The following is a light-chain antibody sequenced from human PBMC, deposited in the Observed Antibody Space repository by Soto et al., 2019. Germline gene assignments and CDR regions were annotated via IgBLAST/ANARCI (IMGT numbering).Light chain of an antibody. Sequence: DIQMTQSPSSVSASVGDRITITCRASQDISRWLAWYQQKPGRAPNLLIYTASTLESGVPSRFSGSGSGTDFTLTISNLQPVDFATYYCQQVDSFPLTFGGGTKVEIK. CDR2: TAS. CDR1: QDISRW. V-gene: IGKV1D-12*01. J-gene: IGKJ4*01. CDR3: QQVDSFPLT.